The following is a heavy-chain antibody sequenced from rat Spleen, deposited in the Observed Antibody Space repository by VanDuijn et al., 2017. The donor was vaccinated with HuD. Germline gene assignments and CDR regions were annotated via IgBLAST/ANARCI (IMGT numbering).Heavy chain of an antibody. CDR1: GFTFSDYN. J-gene: IGHJ2*01. V-gene: IGHV5-7*01. CDR2: ISYDGSST. Sequence: EVQLVESGGGLVQPGRSLKLSCAASGFTFSDYNMAWVRQAPKKGLEWVATISYDGSSTYYRDSVKGRFTISRDNAKSTLYLQMDSLRSEDTATYYCARQGYSSYDFDYWGQGVMVTVSS. CDR3: ARQGYSSYDFDY. D-gene: IGHD1-8*01.